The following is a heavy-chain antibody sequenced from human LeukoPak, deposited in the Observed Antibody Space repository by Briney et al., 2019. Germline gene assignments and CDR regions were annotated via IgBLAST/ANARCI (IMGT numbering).Heavy chain of an antibody. D-gene: IGHD3-16*01. V-gene: IGHV3-23*01. CDR2: ISGNSGTT. J-gene: IGHJ3*02. Sequence: PGGSLRLSCVASGFRFIDYWMTWVRQAPGKGLEWVSGISGNSGTTYYADSVKGRFTISRDNSKNTLYLQMGSLRAEDMAVYYCARVGDLDAFDIWGQGTMVTVSS. CDR1: GFRFIDYW. CDR3: ARVGDLDAFDI.